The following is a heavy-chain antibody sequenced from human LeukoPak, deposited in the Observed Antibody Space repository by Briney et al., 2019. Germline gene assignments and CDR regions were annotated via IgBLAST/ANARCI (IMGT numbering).Heavy chain of an antibody. CDR2: MNPNSGNT. Sequence: ASVKVSCKASGYTFTGYYMHWVRQATGQGLEWMGWMNPNSGNTGYAQKFQGRVTMTRNTSISTAYMELSSLRSEDTAVYYCARGLGPGFCSSTSCYGDKSFDYWGQGTLVTVSS. D-gene: IGHD2-2*01. J-gene: IGHJ4*02. CDR1: GYTFTGYY. V-gene: IGHV1-8*02. CDR3: ARGLGPGFCSSTSCYGDKSFDY.